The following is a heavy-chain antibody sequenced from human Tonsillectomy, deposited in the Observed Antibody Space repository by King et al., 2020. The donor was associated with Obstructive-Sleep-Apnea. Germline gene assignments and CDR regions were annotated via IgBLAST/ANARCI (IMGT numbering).Heavy chain of an antibody. J-gene: IGHJ4*02. Sequence: VQLQESGPGLVKPSETLSLTCTVSGGSISSYYWSWIRQPPGKGLEWIGYIYYSGSTNYNPSLKSRVTISVDTSKKQFSLKLSSVTAADTAVYYCARHERDDSSGYYYLYYFDYWGQGTLVTVSS. CDR1: GGSISSYY. D-gene: IGHD3-22*01. V-gene: IGHV4-59*08. CDR2: IYYSGST. CDR3: ARHERDDSSGYYYLYYFDY.